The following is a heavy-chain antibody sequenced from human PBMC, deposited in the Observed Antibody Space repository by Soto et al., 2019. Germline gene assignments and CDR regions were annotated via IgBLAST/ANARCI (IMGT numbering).Heavy chain of an antibody. V-gene: IGHV1-2*04. D-gene: IGHD6-13*01. CDR3: ARDQYQYSSSWGFDY. J-gene: IGHJ4*02. CDR1: GYTLTGHY. Sequence: ASVKVSCKASGYTLTGHYMHWVRQAPGQGLEWMGWINTNSGDTKYAQKFQGWVTMTRDTSISTAYIELSRLKSDDTAVYYCARDQYQYSSSWGFDYWGQGTLVTVSS. CDR2: INTNSGDT.